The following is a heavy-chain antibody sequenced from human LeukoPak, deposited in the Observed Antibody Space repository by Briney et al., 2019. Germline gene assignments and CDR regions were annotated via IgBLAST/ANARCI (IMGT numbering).Heavy chain of an antibody. CDR3: AGDHSSGRPDAFDT. J-gene: IGHJ3*02. CDR1: GGSISSSSYY. CDR2: IYYSGST. Sequence: SETLSLTCTVSGGSISSSSYYWGWIRQPPGKGLEWIGSIYYSGSTYYNPSLKSRVTISVDTSKNQFSLKLSSVTAADTAVYYCAGDHSSGRPDAFDTWGQGTMVTVSS. D-gene: IGHD6-19*01. V-gene: IGHV4-39*01.